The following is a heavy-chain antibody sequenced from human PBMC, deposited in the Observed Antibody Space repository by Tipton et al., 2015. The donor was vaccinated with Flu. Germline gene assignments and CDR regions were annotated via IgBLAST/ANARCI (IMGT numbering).Heavy chain of an antibody. CDR1: GGSISGHY. CDR3: ARGSYGELLYFDY. CDR2: IYFSGST. Sequence: TLSLTCSVSGGSISGHYWNWVRQPPGKGLEWIGYIYFSGSTEYNPTLRSRITISLDTTKKHFSLNMSSVIAADTAMYYGARGSYGELLYFDYWGQGTLGNVS. J-gene: IGHJ4*02. V-gene: IGHV4-59*11. D-gene: IGHD1-26*01.